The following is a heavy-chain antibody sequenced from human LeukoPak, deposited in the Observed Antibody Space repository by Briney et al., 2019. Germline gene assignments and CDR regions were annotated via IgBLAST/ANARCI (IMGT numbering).Heavy chain of an antibody. J-gene: IGHJ4*02. CDR1: GFSLSTSGVG. CDR2: IYWDDDK. V-gene: IGHV2-5*02. Sequence: SGPTLVKPTQTLTLTCTFSGFSLSTSGVGVGWIRQPPGKALEWLALIYWDDDKRYSPSLKSRLTITKDTSKNQVVLTMTNMDPVDTATYYCALTRFYSGSSTEPFDYWGQGTLVTVSS. D-gene: IGHD1-26*01. CDR3: ALTRFYSGSSTEPFDY.